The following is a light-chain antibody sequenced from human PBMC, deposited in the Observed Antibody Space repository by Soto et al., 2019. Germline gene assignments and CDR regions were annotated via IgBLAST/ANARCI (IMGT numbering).Light chain of an antibody. Sequence: QSALTQPPSASGSPGQSVTISCTGTSSDVGGYNFVSWYQQHLGKAPKLLIYEVSKRPSGVPDRFSGSKSDNTASLTVSGLQAEDEADYYCSSFAGGNNLLFGGGTKLTVL. CDR2: EVS. V-gene: IGLV2-8*01. CDR3: SSFAGGNNLL. CDR1: SSDVGGYNF. J-gene: IGLJ2*01.